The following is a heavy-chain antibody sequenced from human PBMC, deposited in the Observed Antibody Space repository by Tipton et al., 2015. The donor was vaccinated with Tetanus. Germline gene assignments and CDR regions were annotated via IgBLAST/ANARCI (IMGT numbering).Heavy chain of an antibody. CDR3: AKLTSH. J-gene: IGHJ4*02. Sequence: SLRLSCATSGFTFSTSAMSWVRQAPGKGLEWVSVITGSGGSTFYADSVRGRFTISRDISKSTLYLQMNSLRAEDTAVYYCAKLTSHWGQGTPVTVSS. D-gene: IGHD2-2*01. CDR1: GFTFSTSA. V-gene: IGHV3-23*01. CDR2: ITGSGGST.